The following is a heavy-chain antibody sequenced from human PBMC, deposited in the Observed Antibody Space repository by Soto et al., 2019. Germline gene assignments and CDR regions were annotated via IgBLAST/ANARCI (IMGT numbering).Heavy chain of an antibody. J-gene: IGHJ4*02. CDR1: GFTFSSYS. CDR3: ARDFPGAMVRGVIAY. Sequence: EVQLVESGGGLVKPGGSLRLSCAASGFTFSSYSMNWVRQAPGKGLELVSSISSSSSYIYYADSVKGRFTISRDNAKNSLYLQMNSLRAEDTAVYYCARDFPGAMVRGVIAYWGQGTLVTVSS. CDR2: ISSSSSYI. D-gene: IGHD3-10*01. V-gene: IGHV3-21*01.